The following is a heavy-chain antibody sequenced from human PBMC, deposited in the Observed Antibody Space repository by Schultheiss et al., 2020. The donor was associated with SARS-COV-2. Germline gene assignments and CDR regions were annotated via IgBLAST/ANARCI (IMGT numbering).Heavy chain of an antibody. J-gene: IGHJ6*02. CDR1: GYTFTNYG. D-gene: IGHD6-13*01. CDR3: ARMRAAGDLYYHYDVDV. Sequence: ASVKVSCRASGYTFTNYGISWVRQAPGLGLEWMGWISVFNGNTNYAQMFQDRVTITADKSTSTAYMELSSLRSEDTAVYYCARMRAAGDLYYHYDVDVWGQGTTVTVSS. V-gene: IGHV1-18*01. CDR2: ISVFNGNT.